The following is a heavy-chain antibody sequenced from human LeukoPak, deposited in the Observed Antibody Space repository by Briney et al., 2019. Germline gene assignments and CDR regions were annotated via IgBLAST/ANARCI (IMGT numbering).Heavy chain of an antibody. CDR3: ARELPYYGSSGYHDAFDI. CDR2: INPSGGST. CDR1: VYTFTNYY. J-gene: IGHJ3*02. V-gene: IGHV1-46*01. Sequence: GASVKVSCKASVYTFTNYYMHWVRQAPGQGLEWMGIINPSGGSTSYAQKFQGRVTMTGDTSTSTVYMELSSLRSEDTAVYYCARELPYYGSSGYHDAFDIWGQGTMVTVSS. D-gene: IGHD3-22*01.